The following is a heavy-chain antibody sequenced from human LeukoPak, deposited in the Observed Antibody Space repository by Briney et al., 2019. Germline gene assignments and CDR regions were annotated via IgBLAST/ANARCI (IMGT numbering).Heavy chain of an antibody. CDR3: AKDRLDYDFWSGYYYFDY. CDR2: ISGSGGST. J-gene: IGHJ4*02. V-gene: IGHV3-23*01. Sequence: PGGSLRLSCAASGFTFSSYAMSWVRQAPGKGLEWVSAISGSGGSTYYADSVKGRFTISRDNSKNTLYLQMNSLRAEDTAVYYCAKDRLDYDFWSGYYYFDYWDQGTLVTVSS. CDR1: GFTFSSYA. D-gene: IGHD3-3*01.